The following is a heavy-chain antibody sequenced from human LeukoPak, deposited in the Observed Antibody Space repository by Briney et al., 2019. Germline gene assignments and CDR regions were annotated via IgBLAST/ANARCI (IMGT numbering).Heavy chain of an antibody. CDR2: IYYSGST. D-gene: IGHD3-10*01. Sequence: SETLSLTCTVSGGSISSYYWSWIRQPPGKGLEWIGYIYYSGSTNYNPSLKSRVTISVDTSKNQFSLKLSSVTAADTAVYYCARGGYGSGSYYNRLLDYWGQGTLVTVSS. V-gene: IGHV4-59*12. CDR1: GGSISSYY. CDR3: ARGGYGSGSYYNRLLDY. J-gene: IGHJ4*02.